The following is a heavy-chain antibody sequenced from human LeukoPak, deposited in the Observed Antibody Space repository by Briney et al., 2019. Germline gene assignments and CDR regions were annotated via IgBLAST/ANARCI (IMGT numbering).Heavy chain of an antibody. CDR2: IIPIFGTS. Sequence: GASVKVSCKASGGTFSSYAIIWVRQAPGQGLEWMGGIIPIFGTSNYAQKFQGRLTITADESTSTVYMELSRLKSEDTAMYYCARTYYYDSSGYPVQVSDAFDIWGQGTMVTVSS. CDR3: ARTYYYDSSGYPVQVSDAFDI. V-gene: IGHV1-69*13. D-gene: IGHD3-22*01. J-gene: IGHJ3*02. CDR1: GGTFSSYA.